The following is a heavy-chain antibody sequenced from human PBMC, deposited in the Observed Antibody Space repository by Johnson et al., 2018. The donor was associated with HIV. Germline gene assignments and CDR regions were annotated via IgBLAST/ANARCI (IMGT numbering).Heavy chain of an antibody. Sequence: QEQLVESGGGLVKPGGSLRLSCAASGFTFSDYSMSWIRQAPGKGLEWVSYISSSATTIHYADSVKGRIPISRDHAKNSLFLQMNSLRAEDTAVYSCARDLRFNRTVQGRVIISGVFDMWGQGTMVTVSS. CDR2: ISSSATTI. V-gene: IGHV3-11*04. J-gene: IGHJ3*02. CDR3: ARDLRFNRTVQGRVIISGVFDM. D-gene: IGHD3-10*01. CDR1: GFTFSDYS.